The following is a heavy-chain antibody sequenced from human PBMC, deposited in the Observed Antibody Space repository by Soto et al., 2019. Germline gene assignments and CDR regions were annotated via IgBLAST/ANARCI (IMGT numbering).Heavy chain of an antibody. CDR3: ASSRGYRFDY. V-gene: IGHV3-21*01. Sequence: EVQLVESGGGLVKPGGSLRLSCAASGFTCSSYSMNWVRQAPGKGLEWVSSITTSSSYIYYADSVKGRFTISRDNAKNSLYLQMNSLRAEDTAVYYCASSRGYRFDYWGQGTLVTVSS. J-gene: IGHJ4*02. CDR2: ITTSSSYI. CDR1: GFTCSSYS. D-gene: IGHD5-18*01.